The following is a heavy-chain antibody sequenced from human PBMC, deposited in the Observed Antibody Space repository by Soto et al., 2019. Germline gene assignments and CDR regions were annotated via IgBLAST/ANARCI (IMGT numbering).Heavy chain of an antibody. CDR2: IIPIFGTA. Sequence: SVKVSCKASGGTYSSYAISWVRQAPGQGLEWMGGIIPIFGTANYAQKFQGRVTITADESTSTAYMELSSLRSEDTAVYYCARGLNGYLHYFDYWGQGTPVTVSS. CDR1: GGTYSSYA. CDR3: ARGLNGYLHYFDY. J-gene: IGHJ4*02. D-gene: IGHD5-18*01. V-gene: IGHV1-69*13.